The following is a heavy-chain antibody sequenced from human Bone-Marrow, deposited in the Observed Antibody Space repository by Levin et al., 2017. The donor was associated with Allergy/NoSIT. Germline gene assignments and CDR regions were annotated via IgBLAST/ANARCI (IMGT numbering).Heavy chain of an antibody. J-gene: IGHJ6*02. D-gene: IGHD2-15*01. V-gene: IGHV3-30*18. CDR3: AKDGGVVVAATSYDGMDV. CDR2: ISYDGSNK. Sequence: GGSLRLSCAASGFTFSSYGMHWVRQAPGKGLEWVAVISYDGSNKYYADSVKGRFTISRDNSKNTLYLQMNSLRAEDTAVYYCAKDGGVVVAATSYDGMDVWGQGTTVTVSS. CDR1: GFTFSSYG.